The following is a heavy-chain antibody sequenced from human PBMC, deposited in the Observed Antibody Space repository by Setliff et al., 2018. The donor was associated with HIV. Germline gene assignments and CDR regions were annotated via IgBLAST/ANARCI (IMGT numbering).Heavy chain of an antibody. CDR2: INPGGEST. Sequence: ASVKVSCKASGYTFTSYYMHWGRQAPGQGLEWMGVINPGGESTTYAQKFQGRVTMTRDTSTSTAYMELSRLRSADTAVYYCARVEEWGLPYSDYWGQGTLFTVSS. CDR1: GYTFTSYY. CDR3: ARVEEWGLPYSDY. D-gene: IGHD1-26*01. V-gene: IGHV1-46*01. J-gene: IGHJ4*02.